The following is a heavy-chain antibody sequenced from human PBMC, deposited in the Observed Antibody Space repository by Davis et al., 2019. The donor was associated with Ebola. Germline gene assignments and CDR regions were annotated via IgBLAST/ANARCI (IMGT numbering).Heavy chain of an antibody. CDR1: GYTFTSYG. Sequence: AASVTVSCKASGYTFTSYGISWVRQAPGQGLEWMGWMDPRSGDTDYAPKFQGRVTMTRDTSISTAYMDLSSLRPDDTAVYYCARVQGVPAAMSFYGMDVWGQGTTVTVSS. CDR2: MDPRSGDT. V-gene: IGHV1-8*02. D-gene: IGHD2-2*01. J-gene: IGHJ6*02. CDR3: ARVQGVPAAMSFYGMDV.